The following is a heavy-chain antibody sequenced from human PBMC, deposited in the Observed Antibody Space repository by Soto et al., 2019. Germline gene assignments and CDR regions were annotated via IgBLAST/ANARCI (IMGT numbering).Heavy chain of an antibody. Sequence: SVKVSCKASGGTFSSYAISWVRQAPGQGLEWMGGIIPIFGTANYAQKFQGRVTITADESTSTAYMELSSLRSEDTAVYYCAGGGIAVAGTVKFDYWGQGTLVTVSS. CDR1: GGTFSSYA. D-gene: IGHD6-19*01. V-gene: IGHV1-69*13. CDR2: IIPIFGTA. CDR3: AGGGIAVAGTVKFDY. J-gene: IGHJ4*02.